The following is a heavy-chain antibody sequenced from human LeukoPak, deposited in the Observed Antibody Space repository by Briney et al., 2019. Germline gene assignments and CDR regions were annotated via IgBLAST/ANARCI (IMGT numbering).Heavy chain of an antibody. V-gene: IGHV1-69*13. J-gene: IGHJ4*02. D-gene: IGHD3-22*01. CDR3: ASHLGYDSRNDYFPD. CDR2: IIPIFGTA. Sequence: SVKVSCKASGGTFSSYAISWVRQAPGQGLEWMGGIIPIFGTANYAQKFQGRVTITAGESTSTAYMELSSLRSEGTAVYYCASHLGYDSRNDYFPDWGQGTLVTVSS. CDR1: GGTFSSYA.